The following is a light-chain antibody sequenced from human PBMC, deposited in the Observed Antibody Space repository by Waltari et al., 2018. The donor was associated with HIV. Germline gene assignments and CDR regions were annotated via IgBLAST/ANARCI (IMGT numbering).Light chain of an antibody. V-gene: IGLV2-23*02. CDR3: CSYIPSGTWV. CDR1: SSDVGSYHL. J-gene: IGLJ3*02. Sequence: QSALPQPASVSGSPGQSITIPCTGTSSDVGSYHLVSRYLNHPGKAPKLMIYEVSKRPSGVSDRFSGSKSGNTASLTISGLQAEDEADYYCCSYIPSGTWVFGGGTKLTVL. CDR2: EVS.